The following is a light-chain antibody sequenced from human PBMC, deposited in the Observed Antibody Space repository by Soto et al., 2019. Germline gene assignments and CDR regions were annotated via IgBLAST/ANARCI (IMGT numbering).Light chain of an antibody. CDR3: NSFRVSHLYV. CDR1: STDVGGYNA. CDR2: EVT. J-gene: IGLJ1*01. V-gene: IGLV2-14*01. Sequence: SALSQPASVSGSPGQTITISCTGTSTDVGGYNAVSWYQHHPGKAPKLIIYEVTHRPSGVSDRFSASKSGNTASLTISGLQAEGEADYYCNSFRVSHLYVFGTGTKV.